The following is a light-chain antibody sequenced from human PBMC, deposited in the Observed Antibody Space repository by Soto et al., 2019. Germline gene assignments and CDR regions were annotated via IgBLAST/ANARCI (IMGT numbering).Light chain of an antibody. CDR3: QQRSNWPRT. J-gene: IGKJ1*01. CDR1: QSVSSY. CDR2: DAS. Sequence: EIVLTQSPANLSLSPGERATLSCRASQSVSSYLAWYQQKPGQAPRLLIYDASNMATGIPARFSGSGSGTDFTLTISSLEPEDFAVYYCQQRSNWPRTFGQGTKVEIK. V-gene: IGKV3-11*01.